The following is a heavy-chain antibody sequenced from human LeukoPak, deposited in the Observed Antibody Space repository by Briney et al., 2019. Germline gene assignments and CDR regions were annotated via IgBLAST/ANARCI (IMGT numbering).Heavy chain of an antibody. V-gene: IGHV4-59*01. Sequence: SETLSLTCTVSGGSMSDYYWSWIRQPPGKGLEWIGYIYSTGSTNYNPSLKSRVTISVDTSKSQFSLKLSSVTAADTALYYCARDYSMTHAFDIWGQGTLVTVSS. CDR3: ARDYSMTHAFDI. CDR1: GGSMSDYY. D-gene: IGHD1-26*01. CDR2: IYSTGST. J-gene: IGHJ3*02.